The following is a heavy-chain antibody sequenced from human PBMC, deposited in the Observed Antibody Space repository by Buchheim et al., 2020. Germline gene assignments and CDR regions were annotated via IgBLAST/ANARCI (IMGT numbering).Heavy chain of an antibody. J-gene: IGHJ4*02. Sequence: QVQLQESGPGLVKPSETLSLTCTVSGGSISSYYWSWIRQPPGKGLEWIGYIYYSGSTNYNPSLKSRVTISVDTSKNQFSLKLSSVTAADTAVYYCARGSSPRGPFDYWGQGTL. V-gene: IGHV4-59*12. D-gene: IGHD1-26*01. CDR1: GGSISSYY. CDR3: ARGSSPRGPFDY. CDR2: IYYSGST.